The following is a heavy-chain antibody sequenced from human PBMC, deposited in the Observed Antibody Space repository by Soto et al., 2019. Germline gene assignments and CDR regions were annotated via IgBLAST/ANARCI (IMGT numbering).Heavy chain of an antibody. CDR3: ARHAVPTMYSSPLGGMNDYYYYMDV. V-gene: IGHV5-51*01. CDR1: RYSFTSYW. D-gene: IGHD6-13*01. CDR2: IYPGDSDT. J-gene: IGHJ6*03. Sequence: GESLKISCKGSRYSFTSYWIGWVRQMPGKGLEWMGIIYPGDSDTRYSPSFQGQVTISADKSISTAYLQWSSLKASDTAMYYCARHAVPTMYSSPLGGMNDYYYYMDVWGKGTTVTVSS.